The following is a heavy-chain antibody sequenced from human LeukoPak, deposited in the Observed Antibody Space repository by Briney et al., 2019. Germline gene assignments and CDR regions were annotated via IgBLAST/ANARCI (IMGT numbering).Heavy chain of an antibody. CDR3: ARGRRGDYDFWSGYRRPYYYYYMDV. CDR1: GGTFSSYA. D-gene: IGHD3-3*01. V-gene: IGHV1-69*05. CDR2: IIPIFGTA. J-gene: IGHJ6*03. Sequence: SVKVSCKASGGTFSSYAISWVRQAPGQGLEWMGGIIPIFGTANYAQKFQGRATITTDESTSTAYMELSSLRSEDTAVYYCARGRRGDYDFWSGYRRPYYYYYMDVWGKGTTVTVSS.